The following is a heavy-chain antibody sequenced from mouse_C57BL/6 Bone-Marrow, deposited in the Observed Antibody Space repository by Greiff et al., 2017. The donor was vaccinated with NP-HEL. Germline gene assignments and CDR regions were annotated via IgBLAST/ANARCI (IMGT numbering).Heavy chain of an antibody. J-gene: IGHJ2*01. V-gene: IGHV1-26*01. Sequence: VQLQQSGPELVKPGASVKISCKASGYTFTDYYMNWVKQSPGKSLEWIGDINPNNGGTSYNPQFKGKATLTVDKSSRTAYMQLRSLTSEDSAVYDSERAGYDYDSYYVGGRGQATTLT. CDR3: ERAGYDYDSYYVGG. CDR2: INPNNGGT. CDR1: GYTFTDYY. D-gene: IGHD2-4*01.